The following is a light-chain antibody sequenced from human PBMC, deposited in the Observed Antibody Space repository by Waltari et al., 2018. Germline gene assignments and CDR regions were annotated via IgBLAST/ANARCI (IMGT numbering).Light chain of an antibody. Sequence: QSVLTQPASASGNPGQRVTIPCSGSISNLGTNYVDWYQQFPGTAPKLLSQRNNQRPSGFPDRFSGSKSGTSASLAISGLRSEDEADYYYASWDDSLSVGVFGGGTKLTVL. J-gene: IGLJ3*02. V-gene: IGLV1-47*01. CDR3: ASWDDSLSVGV. CDR2: RNN. CDR1: ISNLGTNY.